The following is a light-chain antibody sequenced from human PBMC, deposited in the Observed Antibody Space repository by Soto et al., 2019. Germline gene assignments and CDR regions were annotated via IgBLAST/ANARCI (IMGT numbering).Light chain of an antibody. CDR2: DVG. Sequence: QSALTQPRSVSGSPGQSVTISCTGTSSDIGGYDFVSWYQQHPGKAPKVMIYDVGKRPSGVPDRFPGSKSGNTASLTISGLQADDEGDYYCCSYAGSYTLVFGGGTKLTVL. CDR1: SSDIGGYDF. J-gene: IGLJ2*01. CDR3: CSYAGSYTLV. V-gene: IGLV2-11*01.